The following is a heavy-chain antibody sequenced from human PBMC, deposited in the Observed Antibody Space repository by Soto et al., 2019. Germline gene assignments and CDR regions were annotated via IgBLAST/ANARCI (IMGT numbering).Heavy chain of an antibody. CDR3: ARDRGSSDHPDYYYYGMDV. V-gene: IGHV1-18*01. J-gene: IGHJ6*02. CDR2: ISAYNGNT. D-gene: IGHD6-6*01. CDR1: GYTFTSYG. Sequence: QVQLVQSGAEVKKPGASVKVSCKASGYTFTSYGISWVRQAPGQGLEWMGWISAYNGNTNYAQKLHGRVTMTTDTSTSTAYMELRSLRSDDTAVYYCARDRGSSDHPDYYYYGMDVWGQGTTVTVSS.